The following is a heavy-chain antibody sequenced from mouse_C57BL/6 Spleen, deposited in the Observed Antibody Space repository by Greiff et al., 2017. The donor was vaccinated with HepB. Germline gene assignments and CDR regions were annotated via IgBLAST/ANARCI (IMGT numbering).Heavy chain of an antibody. CDR3: ARVTTAYYAMDY. J-gene: IGHJ4*01. D-gene: IGHD1-2*01. CDR2: ISYDGSN. CDR1: GYSITSGYY. Sequence: EVKLVESGPGLVKPSQSLSLTCSVTGYSITSGYYWNWIRQFPGNNLEWMGYISYDGSNNYNPSLKNRISITRDTSKNQFFLKLNSVTTEDTATYYCARVTTAYYAMDYWGQGTSVTVSS. V-gene: IGHV3-6*01.